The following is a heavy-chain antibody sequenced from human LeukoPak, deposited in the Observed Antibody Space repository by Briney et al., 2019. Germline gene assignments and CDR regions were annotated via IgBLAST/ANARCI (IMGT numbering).Heavy chain of an antibody. CDR3: ARDGYSSSWYGGWLDY. D-gene: IGHD6-13*01. CDR2: ISAYNGDT. CDR1: GYTFTSYG. V-gene: IGHV1-18*01. J-gene: IGHJ4*02. Sequence: ASVKVSCKASGYTFTSYGISWVRQAPGQGLEWMGWISAYNGDTNYAQKLQGRVTMTTDTSTSTAYMELRSLRSDDTAVYYCARDGYSSSWYGGWLDYWGQGTLVTVSS.